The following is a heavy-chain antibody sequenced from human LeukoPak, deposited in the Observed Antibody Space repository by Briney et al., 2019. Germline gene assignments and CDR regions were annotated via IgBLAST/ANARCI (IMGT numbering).Heavy chain of an antibody. CDR1: GFTFSSYS. V-gene: IGHV3-48*01. CDR3: ARRPTSYYYGMDV. D-gene: IGHD2-2*01. CDR2: ISSSSSTI. J-gene: IGHJ6*02. Sequence: GGSLRLSCAASGFTFSSYSMNWVRQAPGKGLEWVSYISSSSSTIYYADPVKGRFTISRDNAKNSLYLQMNSLRAEDTAVYYCARRPTSYYYGMDVWGQGTTVTVSS.